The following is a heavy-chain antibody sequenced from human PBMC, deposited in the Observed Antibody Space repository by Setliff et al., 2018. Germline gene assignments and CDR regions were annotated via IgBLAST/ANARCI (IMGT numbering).Heavy chain of an antibody. CDR2: IYYSGST. CDR3: ARLSGYYFDY. D-gene: IGHD3-22*01. V-gene: IGHV4-39*01. CDR1: GASISSSRDY. J-gene: IGHJ4*02. Sequence: LSLTCTVSGASISSSRDYWGWIRQPPGKGLEWIGSIYYSGSTYYNPSLKSRVTIPVDTSKNQFSLKLSSVTAADTAVFYCARLSGYYFDYWGQGTLVTVSS.